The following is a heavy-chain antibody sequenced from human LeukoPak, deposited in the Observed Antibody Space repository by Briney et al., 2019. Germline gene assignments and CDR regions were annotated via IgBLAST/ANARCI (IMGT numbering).Heavy chain of an antibody. V-gene: IGHV4-39*07. CDR2: INHSGST. D-gene: IGHD6-19*01. CDR1: GGSISSSGYY. CDR3: ARGYSSENFDY. Sequence: SETLSLTCTVSGGSISSSGYYWGWIRQPPGKGLEWIGEINHSGSTNYNPSLKSRVTISVDTSKNQFSLKLSSVTAADTAVYYCARGYSSENFDYWGQGTLVTVSS. J-gene: IGHJ4*02.